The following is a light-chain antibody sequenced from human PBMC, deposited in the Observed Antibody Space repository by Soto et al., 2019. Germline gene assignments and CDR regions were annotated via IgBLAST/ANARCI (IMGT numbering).Light chain of an antibody. V-gene: IGKV1-39*01. Sequence: IHMTQSPSSLSASVGDRVTISCRASQRITTYLNWYQQKPGEAPKLLISTSGTLQRGVPSRFSGSGSGTDFTLTITSLQRADFENYFCQQTYSTPYTFGQGTQLEIK. CDR1: QRITTY. CDR3: QQTYSTPYT. J-gene: IGKJ2*01. CDR2: TSG.